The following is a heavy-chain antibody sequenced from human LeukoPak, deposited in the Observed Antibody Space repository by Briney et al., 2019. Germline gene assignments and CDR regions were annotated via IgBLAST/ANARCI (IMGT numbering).Heavy chain of an antibody. CDR2: IYPGDSDT. J-gene: IGHJ4*02. CDR1: GYSFTSYW. V-gene: IGHV5-51*01. CDR3: TRTGYSSRWAIDN. Sequence: GESLKISCKGSGYSFTSYWIGWVRQMPGKGLEWMGIIYPGDSDTRYSPSFQGQVTISADKSISTAYLQWSSLKASDTAMYYCTRTGYSSRWAIDNWGQGTLVTVSS. D-gene: IGHD6-13*01.